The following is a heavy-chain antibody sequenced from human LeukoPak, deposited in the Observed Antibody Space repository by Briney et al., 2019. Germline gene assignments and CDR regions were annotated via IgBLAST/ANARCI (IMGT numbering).Heavy chain of an antibody. CDR2: IYYSGST. J-gene: IGHJ5*02. CDR3: ARDFRHTIFGVVPYNWFDP. CDR1: GGSTSSSNYY. V-gene: IGHV4-61*01. D-gene: IGHD3-3*01. Sequence: PSETLSLTCTVSGGSTSSSNYYSGWIRQPPGKGLEWIGYIYYSGSTNYNPSLKSRVTISVDTSKNQFSLKLSSVTAADTAVYYCARDFRHTIFGVVPYNWFDPWGQGTLVTVSS.